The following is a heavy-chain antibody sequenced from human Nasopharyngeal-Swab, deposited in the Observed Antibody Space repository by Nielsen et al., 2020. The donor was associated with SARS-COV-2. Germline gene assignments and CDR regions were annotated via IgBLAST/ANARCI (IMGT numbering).Heavy chain of an antibody. CDR1: GFIFSNYY. J-gene: IGHJ3*02. CDR2: INKDGSDT. V-gene: IGHV3-7*04. Sequence: GESLKISCAASGFIFSNYYMTWVRQAPGKGLEWVSNINKDGSDTFYVDSVKGRFTISRDNAQNSVYLQMNSLRAEDTAVYYWARVAVLGAYDDAFDIWGRGTVVIVSS. CDR3: ARVAVLGAYDDAFDI. D-gene: IGHD2-8*01.